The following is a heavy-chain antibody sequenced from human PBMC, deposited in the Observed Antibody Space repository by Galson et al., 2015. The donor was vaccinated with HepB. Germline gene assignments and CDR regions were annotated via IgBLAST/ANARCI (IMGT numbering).Heavy chain of an antibody. V-gene: IGHV1-69*13. CDR2: IIPIFGTA. CDR1: GGTFSSYA. D-gene: IGHD3-22*01. J-gene: IGHJ4*02. Sequence: SVKVSCKASGGTFSSYAISWVRQAPGQGLEWMGGIIPIFGTANYAQKFQGRVTITADESTSTAYMELSSPRSEDTAVYYCARESPSYYDSSGYYDYWGQGTLVTVSS. CDR3: ARESPSYYDSSGYYDY.